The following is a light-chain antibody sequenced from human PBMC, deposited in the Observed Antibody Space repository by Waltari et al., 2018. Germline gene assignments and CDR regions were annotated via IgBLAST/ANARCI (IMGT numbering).Light chain of an antibody. CDR1: SNDVGSYNV. CDR2: EVS. J-gene: IGLJ1*01. Sequence: QSALTQPTSVSGSPGQSITISCAGTSNDVGSYNVVTWYQQHPGKAPKLMIFEVSKRPSGVSTRFSGSKSGNTASLTISGLQAEDEADYYCCSYAGSFTYVFGTGTMVTVL. CDR3: CSYAGSFTYV. V-gene: IGLV2-23*02.